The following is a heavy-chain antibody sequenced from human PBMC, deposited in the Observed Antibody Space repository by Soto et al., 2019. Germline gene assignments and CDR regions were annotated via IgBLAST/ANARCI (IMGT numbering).Heavy chain of an antibody. CDR1: GGTFSSYR. CDR3: ARDLPSREVRSYGMDV. CDR2: ITPVFGTP. J-gene: IGHJ6*02. Sequence: QVQLVQSGAEVKKPGSSVKVSCKVSGGTFSSYRFSWVRQAPGQGLEWMGGITPVFGTPDYAQKFQGRVTVAADTSTNSAYMELSRLTSEDTAVYYCARDLPSREVRSYGMDVWGQGTTVTVSS. D-gene: IGHD3-10*01. V-gene: IGHV1-69*06.